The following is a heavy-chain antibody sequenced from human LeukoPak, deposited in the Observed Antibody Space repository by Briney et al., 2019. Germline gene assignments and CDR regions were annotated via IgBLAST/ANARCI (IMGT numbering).Heavy chain of an antibody. CDR2: IYYSGTT. V-gene: IGHV4-31*03. CDR1: GDSISSGGYY. Sequence: KPSETLSLTCTVSGDSISSGGYYWSWIRQHPGKGLEWIGYIYYSGTTYYSPSLKSRLTISVDTSKNQFPLRLRSVTAADTAVYYCARGPYYYDSRHFDYWGQGTLVTVSS. D-gene: IGHD3-22*01. CDR3: ARGPYYYDSRHFDY. J-gene: IGHJ4*02.